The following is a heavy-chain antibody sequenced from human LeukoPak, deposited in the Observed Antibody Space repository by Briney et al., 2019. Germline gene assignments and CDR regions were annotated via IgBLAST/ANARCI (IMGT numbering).Heavy chain of an antibody. J-gene: IGHJ4*02. CDR3: ARVRYFYDTSGPSLGFDY. D-gene: IGHD3-22*01. Sequence: GGSLRLSCAASGFTFSSYAMGWVRQAPGKGLERVSTISGRGDITYYADSVKGRFTVSRDSSKSTLYPEMNSLRAEDTAVYYCARVRYFYDTSGPSLGFDYWGQGTLVTVSS. CDR1: GFTFSSYA. V-gene: IGHV3-23*01. CDR2: ISGRGDIT.